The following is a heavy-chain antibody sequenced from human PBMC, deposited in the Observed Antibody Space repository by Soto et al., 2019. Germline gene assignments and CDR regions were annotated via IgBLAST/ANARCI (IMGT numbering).Heavy chain of an antibody. Sequence: ASVKVSCKASGYTFTGYYIHWVRQAPGQGLEWMGWINPKSGDTKYAQKFQGRVTVTRDTPISTAYMELSRLRADDTAVYYCARSSGGYSYNGMDVWGQGTTVTVSS. D-gene: IGHD1-26*01. CDR3: ARSSGGYSYNGMDV. CDR1: GYTFTGYY. J-gene: IGHJ6*02. V-gene: IGHV1-2*02. CDR2: INPKSGDT.